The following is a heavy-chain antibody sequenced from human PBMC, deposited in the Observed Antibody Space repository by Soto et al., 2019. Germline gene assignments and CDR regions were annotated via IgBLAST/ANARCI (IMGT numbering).Heavy chain of an antibody. CDR2: IIPMFGTA. J-gene: IGHJ6*02. Sequence: QVQLVQSGAEVKKPGSSVKVSCKASGGTFSSYAISWVRQAPGQGVEWMGGIIPMFGTADYAQEFQGRVTMTAGDSTSTAYMELSSLRSEDTAVDYCASHYYDSSGYNYYCGMDVWGQGTTVTVSS. CDR1: GGTFSSYA. D-gene: IGHD3-22*01. V-gene: IGHV1-69*12. CDR3: ASHYYDSSGYNYYCGMDV.